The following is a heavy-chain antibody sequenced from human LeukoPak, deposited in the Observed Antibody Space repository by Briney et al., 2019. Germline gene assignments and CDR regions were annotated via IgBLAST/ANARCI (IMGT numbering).Heavy chain of an antibody. CDR1: GFTFSTYS. Sequence: GGSLRLSCAASGFTFSTYSMNWVRQAPGKGLEWVSSISSSSSYIYYADSVKGRFTISRYNAKNSLYLQMNSLRAEDTAVYYCAALKDTSGRFDPWGQGTLVTVSS. CDR2: ISSSSSYI. CDR3: AALKDTSGRFDP. V-gene: IGHV3-21*01. J-gene: IGHJ5*02. D-gene: IGHD6-19*01.